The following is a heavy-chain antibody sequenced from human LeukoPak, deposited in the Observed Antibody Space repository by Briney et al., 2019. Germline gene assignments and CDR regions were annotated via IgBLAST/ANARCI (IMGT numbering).Heavy chain of an antibody. CDR2: IRSKANRYAT. D-gene: IGHD6-13*01. J-gene: IGHJ4*02. V-gene: IGHV3-73*01. Sequence: GVSLRLSCAASGLPFSVSAQHWVRHASGKGLEGVGRIRSKANRYATAYAASVKGRFTISRDDSKNTAYLQMNSLKTEDTAVYYCTEQLANYWGQGTLVTVSS. CDR3: TEQLANY. CDR1: GLPFSVSA.